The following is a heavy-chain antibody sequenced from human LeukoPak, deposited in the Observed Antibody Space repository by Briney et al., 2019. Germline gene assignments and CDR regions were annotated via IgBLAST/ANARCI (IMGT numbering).Heavy chain of an antibody. CDR3: ARSLYYYDSSGYYLPPFDY. Sequence: GESLKISCKGSGYSFTSYWIGWVRQMPGKGLEWMGIIYPGDSDTRYSPSFQGQVTISADKSISTAYLQWSSLKASDTAMYYCARSLYYYDSSGYYLPPFDYWGQGTLVTVSS. CDR1: GYSFTSYW. D-gene: IGHD3-22*01. J-gene: IGHJ4*02. CDR2: IYPGDSDT. V-gene: IGHV5-51*01.